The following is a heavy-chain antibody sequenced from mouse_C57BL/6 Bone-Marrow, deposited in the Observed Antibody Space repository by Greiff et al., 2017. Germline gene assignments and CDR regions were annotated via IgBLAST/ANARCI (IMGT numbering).Heavy chain of an antibody. CDR2: INHYNGGT. CDR1: GYTFTDYY. Sequence: EVQLQQSGPVLVKPGASVKMSCKASGYTFTDYYMNWVKQSHGKSLEWIGVINHYNGGTSYTQKFKGKATLTVDKSSSTAYMELNSLTSEDSAVYYCARPYYWNWYFDVWGTGTTVTVSS. V-gene: IGHV1-19*01. D-gene: IGHD1-1*01. CDR3: ARPYYWNWYFDV. J-gene: IGHJ1*03.